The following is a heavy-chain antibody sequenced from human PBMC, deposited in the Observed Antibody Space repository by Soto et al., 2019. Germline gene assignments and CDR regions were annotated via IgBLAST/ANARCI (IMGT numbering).Heavy chain of an antibody. V-gene: IGHV3-21*01. D-gene: IGHD2-15*01. CDR3: SRDRSALWGGYCSGGSCYRAGWFEP. CDR1: GFTFSSYS. Sequence: EVQLVESGGGLVKPGGSLRLSCAASGFTFSSYSMNWVRQAPGKGLEWVSSISSSSSYIYYADSVKGRFTISRDNAKNSLYLQMNSLRAEDTAVYYCSRDRSALWGGYCSGGSCYRAGWFEPWGQGTLVTVSS. CDR2: ISSSSSYI. J-gene: IGHJ5*02.